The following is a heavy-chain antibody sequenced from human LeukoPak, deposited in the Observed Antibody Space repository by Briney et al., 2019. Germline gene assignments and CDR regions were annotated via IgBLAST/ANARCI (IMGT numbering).Heavy chain of an antibody. Sequence: SETLSLTCAVYGGSFSGYYWSWIRQPPGKGLEWIGEINHSGSTNYNPSLKSRVTISVDTSKNQFSLKLSSVTAADTAVYYCARRNKRSLMRKSNYYYYMDVWGKGTTVTISS. J-gene: IGHJ6*03. CDR1: GGSFSGYY. CDR2: INHSGST. D-gene: IGHD1/OR15-1a*01. CDR3: ARRNKRSLMRKSNYYYYMDV. V-gene: IGHV4-34*01.